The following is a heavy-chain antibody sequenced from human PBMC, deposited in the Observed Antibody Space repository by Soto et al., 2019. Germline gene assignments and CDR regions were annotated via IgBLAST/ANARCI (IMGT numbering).Heavy chain of an antibody. CDR1: GGSISSTSHY. D-gene: IGHD6-19*01. J-gene: IGHJ4*02. CDR2: IYFSGST. CDR3: ARAHQWPTKNFFDY. V-gene: IGHV4-39*01. Sequence: QLQESGPGLVKPSETLSLTCSVSGGSISSTSHYWGWIRQPPGKGLEWIGSIYFSGSTSYKPSLQRLLTISVDTSKNQFSLDLSSVTAADTAVYYCARAHQWPTKNFFDYWGQGTLVSVSS.